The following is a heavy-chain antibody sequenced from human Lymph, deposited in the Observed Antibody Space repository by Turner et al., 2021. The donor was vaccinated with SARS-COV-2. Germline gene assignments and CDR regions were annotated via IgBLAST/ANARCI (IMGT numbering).Heavy chain of an antibody. CDR2: ISSSGGST. D-gene: IGHD3-10*01. V-gene: IGHV3-23*01. CDR3: AKGVRGVIIPEAFDI. J-gene: IGHJ3*02. Sequence: EVQLLESGGGLVPPGGSLRLSCAASGFTFSNSAMSWVRQAPGKGLEWVSVISSSGGSTYHAASVKGRFTISRDNSKNTLFLQMNSLRAGDTALYYCAKGVRGVIIPEAFDIWGQGTMVTISS. CDR1: GFTFSNSA.